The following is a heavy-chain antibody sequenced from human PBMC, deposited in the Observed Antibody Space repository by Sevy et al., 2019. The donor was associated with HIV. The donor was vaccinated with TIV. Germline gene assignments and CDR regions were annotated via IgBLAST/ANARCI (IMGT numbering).Heavy chain of an antibody. Sequence: GGSLRISCAASGFAFTNYYAMHWVRQAPGKGLEWVALISFDESDKYYADSVKGRFTISRDNFKNTLYLQMNSLTTEDTAVYYCARPRANYVDNYFFYAMDVWGQGTTVTVSS. CDR2: ISFDESDK. J-gene: IGHJ6*02. D-gene: IGHD4-17*01. CDR3: ARPRANYVDNYFFYAMDV. V-gene: IGHV3-30-3*01. CDR1: GFAFTNYYA.